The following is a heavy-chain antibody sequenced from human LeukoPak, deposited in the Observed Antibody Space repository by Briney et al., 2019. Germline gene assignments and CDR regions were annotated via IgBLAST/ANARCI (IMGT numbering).Heavy chain of an antibody. CDR3: ARASNYYGSGSRMDV. J-gene: IGHJ6*04. D-gene: IGHD3-10*01. CDR2: INPSGGGT. CDR1: GYTFTSYY. Sequence: ASVKVSCKASGYTFTSYYMHWVRQAPGQGLEWMGIINPSGGGTSYAQKFQGRVTMTRDMSTSTVYMELSSLRSEDTAVYYCARASNYYGSGSRMDVWGKGTTVTVSS. V-gene: IGHV1-46*01.